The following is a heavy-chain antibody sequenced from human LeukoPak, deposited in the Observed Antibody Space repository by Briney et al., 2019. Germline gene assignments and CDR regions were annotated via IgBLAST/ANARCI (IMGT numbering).Heavy chain of an antibody. V-gene: IGHV3-7*01. J-gene: IGHJ4*02. CDR3: ARSAYGGMTYFDY. D-gene: IGHD4-23*01. CDR1: GFTFSSYW. Sequence: GGSLRLSCAASGFTFSSYWMSWVRQAPGKGLEWVANIKQDGSEKYYVDSVKGRCTISRDNAKNSLYLQMNSLRAEDTAVYYCARSAYGGMTYFDYWGQGTLVTVSS. CDR2: IKQDGSEK.